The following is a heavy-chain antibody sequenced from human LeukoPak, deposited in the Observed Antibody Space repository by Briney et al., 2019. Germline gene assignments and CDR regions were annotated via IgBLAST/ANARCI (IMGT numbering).Heavy chain of an antibody. J-gene: IGHJ6*02. CDR1: GYTFTGQY. CDR2: INPNSGGT. D-gene: IGHD2-15*01. Sequence: EASVKVSCKTSGYTFTGQYLHWVRQAPGQGLEWMGWINPNSGGTKSAQKFQGRVTMTRDTSISTAYMELSRLRSDDTAVYYCAREPLLSVVAAPDVWGQGTTVTVSS. V-gene: IGHV1-2*02. CDR3: AREPLLSVVAAPDV.